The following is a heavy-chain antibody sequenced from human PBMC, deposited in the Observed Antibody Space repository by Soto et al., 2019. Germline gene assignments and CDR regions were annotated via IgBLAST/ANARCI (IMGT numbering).Heavy chain of an antibody. Sequence: ASVKVSCKASGYTFTGYGISWVRQAPGQGLEWMGWISAYNGNTNYAQKLQGRVTMTTDTSTSTAYMELRSLRSDDTAVYYCARGIRYFDWRASYYYYYMDVWGKGTTVTVSS. V-gene: IGHV1-18*01. CDR2: ISAYNGNT. CDR1: GYTFTGYG. CDR3: ARGIRYFDWRASYYYYYMDV. D-gene: IGHD3-9*01. J-gene: IGHJ6*03.